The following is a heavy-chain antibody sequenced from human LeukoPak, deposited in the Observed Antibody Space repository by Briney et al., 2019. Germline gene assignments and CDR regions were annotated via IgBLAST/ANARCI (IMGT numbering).Heavy chain of an antibody. CDR1: GFNFSHFF. Sequence: GGPLRFSCAASGFNFSHFFLHGVRRARAKGLEGVAFISYNGSDTYYADSVKGRFTISRDNSRNTLYLQMDSLRLGDTAMYYRARDLVDCGGDCNNFREGGQGTLVTVSS. D-gene: IGHD2-21*01. V-gene: IGHV3-30*04. CDR2: ISYNGSDT. J-gene: IGHJ4*02. CDR3: ARDLVDCGGDCNNFRE.